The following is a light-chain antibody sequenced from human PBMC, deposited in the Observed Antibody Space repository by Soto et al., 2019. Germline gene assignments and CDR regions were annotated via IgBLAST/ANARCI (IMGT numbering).Light chain of an antibody. CDR3: SSYTGSSNLHV. Sequence: QSALTQPASVSGSPGQSITISCTGSSSDVGDNNYVSWYQQHPGKAPKLMIYDVTHRPSGISDRFSGSKSGNTASLTISGLQAEDEADYYCSSYTGSSNLHVFGAGTKVTVL. CDR2: DVT. V-gene: IGLV2-14*01. J-gene: IGLJ1*01. CDR1: SSDVGDNNY.